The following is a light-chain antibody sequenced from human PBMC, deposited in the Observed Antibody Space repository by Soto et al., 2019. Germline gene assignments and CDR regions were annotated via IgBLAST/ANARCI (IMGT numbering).Light chain of an antibody. J-gene: IGLJ1*01. CDR1: SSDVGGYNY. CDR2: DVT. Sequence: QSVLTQPASVSGSPGQSITISCTGTSSDVGGYNYVSWYQQHPGKAPKLMIYDVTNRPSGVSNRFSSSKSGNTASLTISGLQAEDEADYYCSSYTSSTTQIFGIGTKVTVL. V-gene: IGLV2-14*01. CDR3: SSYTSSTTQI.